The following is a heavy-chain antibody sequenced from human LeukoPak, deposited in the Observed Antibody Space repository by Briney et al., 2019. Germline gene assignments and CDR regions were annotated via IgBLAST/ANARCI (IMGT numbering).Heavy chain of an antibody. V-gene: IGHV3-7*01. CDR3: ARSTAELDY. J-gene: IGHJ4*02. CDR1: GFTFSNYW. Sequence: GGSLRLPCAASGFTFSNYWMSWVRQAPGKGLEWVANIRQDGSEKYYVDSMRGRFTISRDNAKNSLYLQMSSLRAEDTAVYYCARSTAELDYWGQGTLVTVSS. D-gene: IGHD5-18*01. CDR2: IRQDGSEK.